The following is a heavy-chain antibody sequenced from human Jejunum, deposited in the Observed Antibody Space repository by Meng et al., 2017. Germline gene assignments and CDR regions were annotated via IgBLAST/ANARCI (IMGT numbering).Heavy chain of an antibody. Sequence: QVQLVQSGAEGKKPGASVKVSCKASGYTFSSYGLHWVRQAPGQRLEWMGWINAGNGNTKYSQKFQGRVTITRDTSATTLYMELSSLSSEDTAVYFCARDRCSGGSCYYFDYWGQGTLVTVSS. J-gene: IGHJ4*02. D-gene: IGHD2-15*01. V-gene: IGHV1-3*01. CDR3: ARDRCSGGSCYYFDY. CDR2: INAGNGNT. CDR1: GYTFSSYG.